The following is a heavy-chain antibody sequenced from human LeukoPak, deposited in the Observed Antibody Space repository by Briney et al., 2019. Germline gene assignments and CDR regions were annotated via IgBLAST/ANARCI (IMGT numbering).Heavy chain of an antibody. CDR3: AKLGRDSSGPRGLFDY. CDR2: ISYDGSNK. Sequence: PGGSLRLSCAASGFTFSSYGMHWVRQAPGKGLEWVAVISYDGSNKHYADSVKGRFTISRDNSKNTLYLQMNSLRAEDTAVYYCAKLGRDSSGPRGLFDYWGQGTLVTVSS. D-gene: IGHD3-22*01. CDR1: GFTFSSYG. J-gene: IGHJ4*02. V-gene: IGHV3-30*18.